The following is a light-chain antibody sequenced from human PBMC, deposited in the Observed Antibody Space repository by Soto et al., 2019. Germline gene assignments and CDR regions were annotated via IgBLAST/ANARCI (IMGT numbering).Light chain of an antibody. Sequence: QSVLTQPPSASGTPGQGVTISCSGSTSNIGSNYVYWYQQLPGTAPKLLIYRNNQRPSGVSDRFSGSKSGNTASLAISGLQAEDEADYYCASLTTTSFVFGTGTKVTVL. CDR1: TSNIGSNY. CDR3: ASLTTTSFV. V-gene: IGLV1-47*01. CDR2: RNN. J-gene: IGLJ1*01.